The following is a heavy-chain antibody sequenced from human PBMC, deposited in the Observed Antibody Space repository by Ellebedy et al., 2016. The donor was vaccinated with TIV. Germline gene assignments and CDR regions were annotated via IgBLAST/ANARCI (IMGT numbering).Heavy chain of an antibody. J-gene: IGHJ5*02. Sequence: MPGGSLRLPCVGPGFIFSSYWMHWVRQLPGKGLEWIGYIYHSGSTSYNPSLKSRVTISVDTSKNKFSLKLSSVTAADTAVYYCARAPTDTSTKRENWFDPWGQGTLVTVSS. D-gene: IGHD2-2*01. CDR2: IYHSGST. CDR3: ARAPTDTSTKRENWFDP. V-gene: IGHV4-59*06. CDR1: GFIFSSYW.